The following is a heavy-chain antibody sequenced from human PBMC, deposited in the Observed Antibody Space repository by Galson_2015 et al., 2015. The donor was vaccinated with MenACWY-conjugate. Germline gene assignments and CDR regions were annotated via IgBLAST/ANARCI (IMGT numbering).Heavy chain of an antibody. V-gene: IGHV4-31*03. CDR3: ARLLQTYSGYAQYYFDY. CDR2: IYYSGST. D-gene: IGHD5-12*01. Sequence: TLSLTCTVSGGSIRSGAHYWRWIRQHPGKGLEWIGYIYYSGSTYYNPSLKSRVTISVDTSKNQFSLKLSSVTAADTAVYYCARLLQTYSGYAQYYFDYWGQGTLVTVSS. J-gene: IGHJ4*02. CDR1: GGSIRSGAHY.